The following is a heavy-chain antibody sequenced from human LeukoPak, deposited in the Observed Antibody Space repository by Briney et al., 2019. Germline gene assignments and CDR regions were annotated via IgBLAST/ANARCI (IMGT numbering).Heavy chain of an antibody. CDR3: ARENEKLWFGELPY. D-gene: IGHD3-10*01. CDR1: GFTFSSYA. V-gene: IGHV3-30-3*01. CDR2: ISYDGSNK. J-gene: IGHJ4*02. Sequence: GRSLRLSCAASGFTFSSYAMHWVRQAPGKGLEWVAVISYDGSNKYYADSVKGRFTISRDNSKNTLYLQMNSLRAEDTAVYYCARENEKLWFGELPYWGQGTLVTVSS.